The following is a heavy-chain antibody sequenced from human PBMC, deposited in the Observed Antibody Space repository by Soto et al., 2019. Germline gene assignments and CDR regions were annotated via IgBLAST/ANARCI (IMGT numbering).Heavy chain of an antibody. CDR1: GYTFTSYD. J-gene: IGHJ6*03. V-gene: IGHV1-8*01. Sequence: ASVKVSCKASGYTFTSYDINWVRQATGQGLEWMRWMNPNSGNTGYAQKFQGRVTMTRNTSISTAYMELSSLRSEDTAVYYCARGLRFGEFYYYYYYMDVWGKGTTVTVSS. CDR2: MNPNSGNT. CDR3: ARGLRFGEFYYYYYYMDV. D-gene: IGHD3-10*01.